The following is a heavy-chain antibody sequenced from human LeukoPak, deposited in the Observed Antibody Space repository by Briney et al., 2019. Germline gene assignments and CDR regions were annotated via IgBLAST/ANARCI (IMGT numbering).Heavy chain of an antibody. Sequence: ASVKVSCKASGYTFTSDGISWVRQAPGQGLEWMGWISAYNGDTNYAQKLKSRVTMTTDTSTSTAYMELRSLRSDDTAVYYCARGSIGPVGLWFGELPYYYSGMDVWGQGTTVTVSS. CDR1: GYTFTSDG. D-gene: IGHD3-10*01. CDR2: ISAYNGDT. V-gene: IGHV1-18*01. CDR3: ARGSIGPVGLWFGELPYYYSGMDV. J-gene: IGHJ6*02.